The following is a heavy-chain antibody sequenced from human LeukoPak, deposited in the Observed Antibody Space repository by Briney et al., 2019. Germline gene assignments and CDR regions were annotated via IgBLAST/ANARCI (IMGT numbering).Heavy chain of an antibody. J-gene: IGHJ6*03. CDR1: GFTVSSNY. Sequence: PGGSLRLSCAASGFTVSSNYMSWVRQAPGKGLEWVSVIYSGGSTYYADSVKGRFTISRDNSKNTLYLQMNSLRAEDTAVYYCARFHMARRGVYYYYYMDVWGKGTTVTVSS. V-gene: IGHV3-53*01. D-gene: IGHD3-10*01. CDR2: IYSGGST. CDR3: ARFHMARRGVYYYYYMDV.